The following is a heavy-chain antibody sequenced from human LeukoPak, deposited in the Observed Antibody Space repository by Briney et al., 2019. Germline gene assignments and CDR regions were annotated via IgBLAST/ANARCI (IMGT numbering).Heavy chain of an antibody. V-gene: IGHV1-18*01. CDR2: ISGYKGNT. Sequence: ASVKVSCKASGYTFTSYGIIWVRQAPGKGLEWMGWISGYKGNTNYAQRVQGRVTMTTDTSSGTAYMEVRSLRSDDTAVYYCARLASLVAAAAHYWGQGTLVTVSS. J-gene: IGHJ4*02. D-gene: IGHD6-13*01. CDR1: GYTFTSYG. CDR3: ARLASLVAAAAHY.